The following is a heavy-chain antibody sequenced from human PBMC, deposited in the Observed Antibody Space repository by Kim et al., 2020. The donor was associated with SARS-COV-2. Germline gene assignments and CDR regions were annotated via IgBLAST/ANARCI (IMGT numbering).Heavy chain of an antibody. CDR3: AREKPGTYWFGP. CDR2: INPDSGGT. Sequence: ASVKVSCKASGYTFTDYFVHWVRQAPGQGLEWMGWINPDSGGTKYAQKFQGWVSMTRDTSISTAYMELNRLTSDDTAVYYCAREKPGTYWFGPWGQGTLVTVSS. J-gene: IGHJ5*02. D-gene: IGHD2-2*01. CDR1: GYTFTDYF. V-gene: IGHV1-2*04.